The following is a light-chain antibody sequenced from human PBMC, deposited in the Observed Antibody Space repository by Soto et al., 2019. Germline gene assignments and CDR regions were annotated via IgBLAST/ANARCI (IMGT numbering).Light chain of an antibody. Sequence: QSALTQPASVSGSPGQSITISCTGTSSDVGSYNLVSWYQQHPGTAPKLMIYEGSKRPSGVSHRFSGSKSGNTASLTISGLQAEDEADYYCCSYASSRTLPFGGGTKLTVL. CDR1: SSDVGSYNL. V-gene: IGLV2-23*01. CDR2: EGS. CDR3: CSYASSRTLP. J-gene: IGLJ2*01.